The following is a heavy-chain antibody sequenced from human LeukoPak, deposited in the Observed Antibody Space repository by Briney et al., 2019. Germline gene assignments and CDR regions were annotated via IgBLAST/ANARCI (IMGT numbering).Heavy chain of an antibody. Sequence: SETLSLTCTVSGGSISSYYWSWIRPPPGKGLEWIGYIYYSGSTNYNPSLKSRVTISVDTSKNQFSLKLSSVTAADTAVYYCARLSYYDSSGYQRAFDIWGQGTMVTVSS. CDR2: IYYSGST. D-gene: IGHD3-22*01. J-gene: IGHJ3*02. CDR3: ARLSYYDSSGYQRAFDI. CDR1: GGSISSYY. V-gene: IGHV4-59*08.